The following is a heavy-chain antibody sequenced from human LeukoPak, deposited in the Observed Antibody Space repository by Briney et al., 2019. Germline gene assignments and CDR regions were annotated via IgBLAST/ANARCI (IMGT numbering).Heavy chain of an antibody. CDR3: VHGDTRDY. V-gene: IGHV3-21*01. CDR2: ISSSSRNT. CDR1: GFTLSSDT. D-gene: IGHD3-10*01. J-gene: IGHJ4*02. Sequence: GGSLRLSCAASGFTLSSDTMNWVRQAPGQGLEWVSSISSSSRNTHYADSVKGRFTISRDNAKNSLYLQMNSLRDEDTAVYYCVHGDTRDYWGQGTLVTVSS.